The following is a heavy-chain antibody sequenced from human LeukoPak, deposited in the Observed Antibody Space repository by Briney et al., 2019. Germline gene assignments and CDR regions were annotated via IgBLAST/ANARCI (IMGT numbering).Heavy chain of an antibody. D-gene: IGHD3-16*01. J-gene: IGHJ4*02. Sequence: GGSLRLSCAASGFTFSSYAMSWVRQAPGKGLGWVSGISGSGGSTYYADSVKGRFTISRDTSKNTLYLQMNSLRAEDTALYYCAKQFGQVEYWGQGTLVTVSS. CDR3: AKQFGQVEY. CDR1: GFTFSSYA. V-gene: IGHV3-23*01. CDR2: ISGSGGST.